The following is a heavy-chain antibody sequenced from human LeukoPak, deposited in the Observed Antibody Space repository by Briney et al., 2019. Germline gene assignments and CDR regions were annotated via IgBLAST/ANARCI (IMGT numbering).Heavy chain of an antibody. J-gene: IGHJ4*02. CDR2: INAYNGDT. CDR1: GYTFTSYG. Sequence: ASVKVSCKASGYTFTSYGISWVRQAPGQGLEWMGWINAYNGDTNYAQMLHGRVTLTTATATSTVYLELQSLRPNDKARDYSDIDRRGRELDYWGQGTLVTVPS. V-gene: IGHV1-18*01. CDR3: DIDRRGRELDY. D-gene: IGHD1-26*01.